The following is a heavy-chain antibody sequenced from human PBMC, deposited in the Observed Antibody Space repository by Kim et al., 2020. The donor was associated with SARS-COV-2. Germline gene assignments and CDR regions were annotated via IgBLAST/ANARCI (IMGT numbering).Heavy chain of an antibody. CDR3: SKASGWLPTY. J-gene: IGHJ4*02. D-gene: IGHD6-19*01. CDR2: VCGDGGTT. Sequence: GGSLRLSCAASGFTFAGSDMHWFRQAPGKGLQWVALVCGDGGTTYYADSVKGRSTISIHNSKDFLYLQMNSLRTDDTAFYYCSKASGWLPTYWGQGSLVTVSA. CDR1: GFTFAGSD. V-gene: IGHV3-43*02.